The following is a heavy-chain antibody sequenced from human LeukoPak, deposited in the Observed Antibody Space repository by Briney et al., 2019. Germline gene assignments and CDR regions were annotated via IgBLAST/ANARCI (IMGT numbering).Heavy chain of an antibody. CDR1: GGSIGGYY. CDR3: AGHFASKNYFEY. J-gene: IGHJ4*02. V-gene: IGHV4-59*08. Sequence: SETLSLTCAVSGGSIGGYYWSWIRQPPGKGLEWMGFIYYTGSTKYNPSLESRASMSVDTSKNQFSVNLISLTAADTAVYFCAGHFASKNYFEYWGQGILVSVSS. D-gene: IGHD2/OR15-2a*01. CDR2: IYYTGST.